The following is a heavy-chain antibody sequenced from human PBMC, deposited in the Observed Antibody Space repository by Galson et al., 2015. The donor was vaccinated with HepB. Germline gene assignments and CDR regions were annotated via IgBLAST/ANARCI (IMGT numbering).Heavy chain of an antibody. D-gene: IGHD2-2*01. J-gene: IGHJ5*02. CDR2: IYYSGST. V-gene: IGHV4-59*01. CDR1: GGSISSYY. CDR3: ARGGIGGDQLPPADGWFDP. Sequence: LSLTCTVSGGSISSYYWSWIRQPPGKGLEWIGYIYYSGSTNYNPSLKSRVTISVDTSKNQFSLKLSSVTAADTAVYYCARGGIGGDQLPPADGWFDPWGQGTLVTVSS.